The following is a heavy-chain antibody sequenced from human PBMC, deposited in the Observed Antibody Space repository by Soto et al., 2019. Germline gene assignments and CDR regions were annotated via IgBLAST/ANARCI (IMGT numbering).Heavy chain of an antibody. J-gene: IGHJ6*03. CDR2: IKSKTDGGTT. V-gene: IGHV3-15*01. Sequence: GGSLRLSCAASGFTFSNAWMSWVRQAPGKGLEWVGRIKSKTDGGTTDYAAPVKGRFTISRDDSKNTLYLQMNSLKTEDTAVYYCTTVSAERPHLEWLLLPYYYYYMDVWGKGTTVTVSS. CDR3: TTVSAERPHLEWLLLPYYYYYMDV. D-gene: IGHD3-3*01. CDR1: GFTFSNAW.